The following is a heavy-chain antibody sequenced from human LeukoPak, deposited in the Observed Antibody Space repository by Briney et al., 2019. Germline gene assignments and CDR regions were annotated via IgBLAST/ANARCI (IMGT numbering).Heavy chain of an antibody. J-gene: IGHJ6*02. CDR3: ASTLYYYGMDV. V-gene: IGHV4-34*01. CDR1: GGSFSGYY. Sequence: PSETLSLTCAVYGGSFSGYYWSWIRQPPGKGLEWIGEINHSGSTNYNPSLKSRVTISVDTSKNQLSLKLSSVTAADTAVYYCASTLYYYGMDVWGQGTTVTVSS. CDR2: INHSGST.